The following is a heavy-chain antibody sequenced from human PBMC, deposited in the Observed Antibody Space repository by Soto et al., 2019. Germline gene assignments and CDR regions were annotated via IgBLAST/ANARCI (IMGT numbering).Heavy chain of an antibody. V-gene: IGHV1-46*01. D-gene: IGHD5-18*01. J-gene: IGHJ4*02. Sequence: GAPVEVSCEASGDTFTSYYMDWVRQAPGQGLEWMGIINPSGGSTSYAQKFQGRVTMTRDTSTSTVYMELSSLRSEDTAVYYCARGFGYSYGFDYWGQGTLVTVSS. CDR2: INPSGGST. CDR3: ARGFGYSYGFDY. CDR1: GDTFTSYY.